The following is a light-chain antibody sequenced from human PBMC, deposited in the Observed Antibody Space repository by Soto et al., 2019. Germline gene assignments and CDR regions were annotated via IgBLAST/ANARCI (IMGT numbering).Light chain of an antibody. J-gene: IGKJ4*01. CDR2: KAP. CDR3: QQYNTYPLT. CDR1: QSISTW. Sequence: DIQMTQSPSTLSASVGDRVTITCRASQSISTWLAWYQQQLGKAPKLLIYKAPSLEGGVPSRFGGSGSGTLFNITISSLHPDDFATYYCQQYNTYPLTFGGGTTVDIK. V-gene: IGKV1-5*03.